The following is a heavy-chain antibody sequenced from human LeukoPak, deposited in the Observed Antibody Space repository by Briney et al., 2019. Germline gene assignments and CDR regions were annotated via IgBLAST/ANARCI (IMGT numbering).Heavy chain of an antibody. V-gene: IGHV4-59*08. CDR1: GGSISSYY. Sequence: SETLSLTCTVSGGSISSYYWSWIRQPPGKGLEWIGYIYYSGSTNYNPSLKSRVTISVDTSKNRFSLKLSSVTAADTAVYYCARHGYYYGSGSYPDAFDIWGQGTMVTVSS. CDR3: ARHGYYYGSGSYPDAFDI. D-gene: IGHD3-10*01. J-gene: IGHJ3*02. CDR2: IYYSGST.